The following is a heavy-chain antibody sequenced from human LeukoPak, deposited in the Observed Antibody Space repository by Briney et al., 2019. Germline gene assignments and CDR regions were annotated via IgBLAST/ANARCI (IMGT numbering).Heavy chain of an antibody. D-gene: IGHD3-10*01. V-gene: IGHV3-30*18. J-gene: IGHJ4*02. CDR2: ISYDGSNK. CDR1: GFTFSSYG. CDR3: AKAPSGPRADYFDY. Sequence: GGSLRLSCAASGFTFSSYGIHWVRQAPGKGLEWVAVISYDGSNKYYADSVKGRFTTSRDNSKNTLYLQMNSLRAEDMAVYYCAKAPSGPRADYFDYWGQGTLVTVSS.